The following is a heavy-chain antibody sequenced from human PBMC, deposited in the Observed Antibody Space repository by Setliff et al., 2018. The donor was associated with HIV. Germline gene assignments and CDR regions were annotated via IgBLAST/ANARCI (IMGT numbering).Heavy chain of an antibody. CDR2: IRSKAYGGTT. D-gene: IGHD3-22*01. CDR3: TTDRWSHFYDSSGYYYYY. J-gene: IGHJ4*02. V-gene: IGHV3-49*04. Sequence: GGSLRLSCTASGFTFGDYAMSWVRQAPGKGLEWVGFIRSKAYGGTTEYAASVKGRFTISRDDSKNTLYLQMNSLKTEDTAVYYCTTDRWSHFYDSSGYYYYYWGQGTLVTVSS. CDR1: GFTFGDYA.